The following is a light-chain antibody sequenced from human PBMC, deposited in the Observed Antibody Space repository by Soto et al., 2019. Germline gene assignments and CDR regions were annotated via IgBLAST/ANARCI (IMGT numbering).Light chain of an antibody. CDR2: DAS. CDR3: QQYGSSPVT. V-gene: IGKV3-20*01. CDR1: QSVSSSY. J-gene: IGKJ1*01. Sequence: EIVLTQSPGTLSLSPGERATLSCRASQSVSSSYLAWYQQKPGQAPRLIIYDASSKATGIPDRFSGSGSGTDFTLTISRLEPEDFAVYYCQQYGSSPVTFGQGTKVEIK.